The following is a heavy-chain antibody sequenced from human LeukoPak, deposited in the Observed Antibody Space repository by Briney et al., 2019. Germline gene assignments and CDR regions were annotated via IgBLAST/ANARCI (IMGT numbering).Heavy chain of an antibody. CDR1: GLTFSSYA. CDR2: ISGSGGNT. V-gene: IGHV3-23*01. CDR3: AKASGSYPLYYYNMDV. J-gene: IGHJ6*02. Sequence: GGSLRLSCAASGLTFSSYAMSWVRQAPGKGLEWVSAISGSGGNTYYADSVKGRFTISRDSSKNMLYLQMNSLRAEDTAVYYCAKASGSYPLYYYNMDVWGQGTTVTVSS. D-gene: IGHD1-26*01.